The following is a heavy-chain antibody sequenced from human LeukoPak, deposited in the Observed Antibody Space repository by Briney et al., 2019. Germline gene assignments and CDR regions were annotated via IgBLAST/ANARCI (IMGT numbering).Heavy chain of an antibody. V-gene: IGHV4-34*01. Sequence: SETLSLTFAVHGGSFSGYYWSWIRQPPGKGLGWIGETNHSGSTNYNPSLKSRVTISVDTSKNQFSLNLSSMTAADTAVYYCARVDGYNQAAYWGQGTLVAVSS. J-gene: IGHJ4*02. D-gene: IGHD5-24*01. CDR3: ARVDGYNQAAY. CDR1: GGSFSGYY. CDR2: TNHSGST.